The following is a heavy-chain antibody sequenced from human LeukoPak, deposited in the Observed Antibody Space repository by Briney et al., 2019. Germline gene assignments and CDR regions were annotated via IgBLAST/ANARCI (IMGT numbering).Heavy chain of an antibody. D-gene: IGHD3-10*01. J-gene: IGHJ4*02. CDR3: ARGGRFYYDSGSYSTRYYFDF. CDR2: INTNTGNP. V-gene: IGHV7-4-1*02. CDR1: GYTSTNYA. Sequence: ASVKVSCKASGYTSTNYAMNWVRQAPGQGLEWMGWINTNTGNPAYAQGFTGRFVFSLDTSVSTAYLQISSLKAEDTAVYYCARGGRFYYDSGSYSTRYYFDFWGQGTLVTVSS.